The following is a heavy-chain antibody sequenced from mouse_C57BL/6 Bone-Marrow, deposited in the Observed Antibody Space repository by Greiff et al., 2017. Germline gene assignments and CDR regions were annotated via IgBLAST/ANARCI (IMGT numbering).Heavy chain of an antibody. V-gene: IGHV1-26*01. CDR2: LNPNNGGT. D-gene: IGHD1-1*01. J-gene: IGHJ2*01. Sequence: EVQLQQSGPELVKPGASVKISCKASGYTFTDYYMNWVKQSHGKSLEWIGDLNPNNGGTSYNQKFKGKATLTVDKSSSTAYMELRSLTSEDSAVYYCASYYYGSSWYYFDYWGQGTTLTVSS. CDR3: ASYYYGSSWYYFDY. CDR1: GYTFTDYY.